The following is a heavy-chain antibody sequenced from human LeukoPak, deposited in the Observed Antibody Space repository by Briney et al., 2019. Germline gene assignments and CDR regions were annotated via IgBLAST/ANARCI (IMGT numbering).Heavy chain of an antibody. CDR1: GYTFTGYY. Sequence: ASVKVSCKASGYTFTGYYMHWVRQAPGQGLEWMGIINPSDGSTTYAQKFQGRVTVTRDTSTSTVYMELSSLRSEDTAAYYCATDGRSYDSSAYYYFDYWGQGTLVTVSS. CDR3: ATDGRSYDSSAYYYFDY. J-gene: IGHJ4*02. V-gene: IGHV1-46*01. CDR2: INPSDGST. D-gene: IGHD3-22*01.